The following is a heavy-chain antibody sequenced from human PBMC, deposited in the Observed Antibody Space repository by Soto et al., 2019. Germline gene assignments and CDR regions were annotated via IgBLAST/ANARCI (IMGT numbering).Heavy chain of an antibody. J-gene: IGHJ6*02. Sequence: SVKVSCKASGGTFSSYAISWVRQAPGQGLEWMGGIIPIFGTANYAQKFQGRVTITADKSTRTAYMELSSLRSEDTDVYYCAREIDRDTISGVVTYRMDVWGQGTSVTVSS. V-gene: IGHV1-69*06. CDR2: IIPIFGTA. D-gene: IGHD3-3*01. CDR1: GGTFSSYA. CDR3: AREIDRDTISGVVTYRMDV.